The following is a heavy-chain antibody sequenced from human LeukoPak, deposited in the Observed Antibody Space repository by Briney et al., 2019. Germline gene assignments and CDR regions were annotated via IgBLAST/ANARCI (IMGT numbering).Heavy chain of an antibody. CDR3: ARDVGSSSGDAFDI. J-gene: IGHJ3*02. Sequence: SVKVSCKASGGTFSSYAISWVRQAPGQGLEWMGGIIPIFGTANYAQKFQGRVTITADESTSTAYMELSSLRSEDTAVYYCARDVGSSSGDAFDIWGQGTMVTVSS. CDR2: IIPIFGTA. CDR1: GGTFSSYA. V-gene: IGHV1-69*13. D-gene: IGHD6-13*01.